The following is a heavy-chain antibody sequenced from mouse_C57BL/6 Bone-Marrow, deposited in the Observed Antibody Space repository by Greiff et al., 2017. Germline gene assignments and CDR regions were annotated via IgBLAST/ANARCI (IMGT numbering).Heavy chain of an antibody. CDR3: ASVGWSFDY. CDR2: IDASDSYT. CDR1: GYTFTSYW. V-gene: IGHV1-50*01. J-gene: IGHJ2*01. Sequence: QVQLQQPGAELVKPGASVKLSCKASGYTFTSYWMQWVKQRPGQGLEWIGEIDASDSYTNYNTKFKGKANLTVDTASSTAYRQLSSLTSEDSAVYCCASVGWSFDYWGGGTTLTVSA. D-gene: IGHD2-3*01.